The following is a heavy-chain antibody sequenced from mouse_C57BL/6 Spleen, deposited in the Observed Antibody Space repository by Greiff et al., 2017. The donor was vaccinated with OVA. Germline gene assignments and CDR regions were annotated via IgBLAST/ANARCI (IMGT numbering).Heavy chain of an antibody. CDR3: ASSPYYGSNYHFDY. CDR2: IDPSDSYT. CDR1: GYTFTSYW. V-gene: IGHV1-50*01. J-gene: IGHJ2*01. Sequence: QVQLKQPGAELVKPGASVKLSCKASGYTFTSYWMQWVKQRPGQGLEWIGEIDPSDSYTNYNPKFKGKATLTVEPSSSTAYMQLSSLTSEDSAVAYCASSPYYGSNYHFDYWGQGTTRTVSS. D-gene: IGHD1-1*01.